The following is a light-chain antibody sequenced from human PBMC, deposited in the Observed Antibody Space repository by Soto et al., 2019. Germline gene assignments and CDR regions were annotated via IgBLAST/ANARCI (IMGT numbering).Light chain of an antibody. CDR1: SSNIGSNT. CDR3: AAWDDSLNGLV. CDR2: SNN. Sequence: QSVLTQPPSASGTPGQRVTVSCSGSSSNIGSNTVNWYQQLPGTAPKLLIYSNNQRPSGVSDRFSGSKSGNTVSLAISGLQSEDEADYYCAAWDDSLNGLVIGGGTKLTVL. J-gene: IGLJ3*02. V-gene: IGLV1-44*01.